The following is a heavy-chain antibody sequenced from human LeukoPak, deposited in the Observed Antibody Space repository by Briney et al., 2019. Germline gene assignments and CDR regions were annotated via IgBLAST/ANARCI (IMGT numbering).Heavy chain of an antibody. CDR2: INPNSGGT. CDR1: GYTFTGYY. D-gene: IGHD3-9*01. Sequence: GASVKVSCKASGYTFTGYYIHWVRQAPGQGLEYMGWINPNSGGTNYAQKFQGRVTMTRDTSINTAYMELSRLTSDDTAVYYCARGRDVLPWGQGTLVTVSS. CDR3: ARGRDVLP. J-gene: IGHJ5*02. V-gene: IGHV1-2*02.